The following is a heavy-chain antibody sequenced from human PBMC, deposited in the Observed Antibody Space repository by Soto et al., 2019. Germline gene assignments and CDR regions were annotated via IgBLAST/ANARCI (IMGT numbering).Heavy chain of an antibody. V-gene: IGHV1-8*01. CDR2: MNPNSGNT. J-gene: IGHJ4*02. Sequence: QVQLVQSGAEVKKPGASVKVSCKASGYTFTSYDINWVRQATGQGLEWMGWMNPNSGNTGYAQKFQGQATMTXNXSXSXXYMELSSLRSEATAVYYGARGGVFFFAAPTNPFDYWGQGTLVTVSS. CDR1: GYTFTSYD. D-gene: IGHD3-10*01. CDR3: ARGGVFFFAAPTNPFDY.